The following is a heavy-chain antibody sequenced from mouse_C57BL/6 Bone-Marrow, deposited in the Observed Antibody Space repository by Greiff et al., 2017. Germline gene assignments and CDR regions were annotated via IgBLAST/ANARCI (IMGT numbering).Heavy chain of an antibody. CDR2: IDPSDSET. Sequence: VQLQQPGAELVRPGSSVKLSCKASGYTFTSYWMHWVKQRPIQGLEWIGNIDPSDSETHYNQKFKDKATLTVDKSSSTAYMQLNSLTSEDSAIYYCASIYFDYWGQGTTLTVSS. V-gene: IGHV1-52*01. CDR3: ASIYFDY. J-gene: IGHJ2*01. CDR1: GYTFTSYW.